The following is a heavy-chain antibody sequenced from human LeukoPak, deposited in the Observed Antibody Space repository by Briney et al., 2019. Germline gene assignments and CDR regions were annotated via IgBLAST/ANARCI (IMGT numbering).Heavy chain of an antibody. Sequence: SETLSLTCTVSGGSISSSSYYWGGIRQPPGKGLEWIGSIYYSGSTYYNPSLKSRLTISVDTSKNQFSLKLSSVTAADTAVYYCARHWLGIQDFDYWGQGTLVTVSS. CDR3: ARHWLGIQDFDY. V-gene: IGHV4-39*01. J-gene: IGHJ4*02. CDR2: IYYSGST. D-gene: IGHD6-19*01. CDR1: GGSISSSSYY.